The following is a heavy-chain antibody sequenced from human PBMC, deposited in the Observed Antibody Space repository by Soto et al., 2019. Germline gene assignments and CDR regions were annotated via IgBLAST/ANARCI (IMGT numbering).Heavy chain of an antibody. Sequence: QVQLVESGGGLVKPGGSLRLSCAASGFTFSDYYMSWIRQAPRKGLEWVSYISSSSSYTNYADSVKGRFTISRDNAKNSLYLQMNSLRAEDTAVYYCARGGVADTYYYYGMDVWGQGTTVTVSS. V-gene: IGHV3-11*05. CDR1: GFTFSDYY. CDR2: ISSSSSYT. CDR3: ARGGVADTYYYYGMDV. J-gene: IGHJ6*02. D-gene: IGHD6-19*01.